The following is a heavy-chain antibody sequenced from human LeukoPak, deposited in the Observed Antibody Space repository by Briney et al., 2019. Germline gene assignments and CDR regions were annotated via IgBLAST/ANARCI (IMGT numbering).Heavy chain of an antibody. Sequence: GGSLRLSCAVSGFTFDDYAMHWVRQVPGKGLEWVSGISWNSDTIGYADSVKGRFTISRDNAKNSLFLQVNSLRAEDTAMYYCARGSRFGVVERDAFDIWGQGTMVTVSS. J-gene: IGHJ3*02. CDR3: ARGSRFGVVERDAFDI. D-gene: IGHD3-3*01. V-gene: IGHV3-9*01. CDR2: ISWNSDTI. CDR1: GFTFDDYA.